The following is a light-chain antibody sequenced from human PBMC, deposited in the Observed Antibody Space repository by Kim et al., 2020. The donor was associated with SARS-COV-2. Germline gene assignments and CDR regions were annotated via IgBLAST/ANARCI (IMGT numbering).Light chain of an antibody. Sequence: ASVGDRVTITCRASQSISSYLNWYQQKPGKAHKLLIYAASSLQSGVPSRFSGSGSGTDFTLTISSLQPEDFATYYCQQSYSTPLTFGGGTKVDIK. V-gene: IGKV1-39*01. J-gene: IGKJ4*01. CDR3: QQSYSTPLT. CDR2: AAS. CDR1: QSISSY.